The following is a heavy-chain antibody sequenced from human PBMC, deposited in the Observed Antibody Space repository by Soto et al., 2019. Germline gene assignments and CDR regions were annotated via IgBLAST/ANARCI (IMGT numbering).Heavy chain of an antibody. J-gene: IGHJ6*02. CDR1: GYTFTGYY. D-gene: IGHD3-16*01. V-gene: IGHV1-2*04. Sequence: QVPLVQSGAEVKKPGASVKVSCKASGYTFTGYYMHWVRQAPGQGLEWMGWINPNSGCTNYAQKFQGWVAMTRDTSISTAHMERSRLRSDDTAVYYCARDQGRVGVWHYYYDGMDVWGQGTTVTVSS. CDR2: INPNSGCT. CDR3: ARDQGRVGVWHYYYDGMDV.